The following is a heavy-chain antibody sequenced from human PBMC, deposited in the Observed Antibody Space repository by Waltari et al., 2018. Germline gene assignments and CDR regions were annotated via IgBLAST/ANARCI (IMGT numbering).Heavy chain of an antibody. CDR2: INPNSGGT. D-gene: IGHD2-21*02. Sequence: VQLVQSGAEVTGPGASVRVSCKASGYTFTGYYMHWVRQAPGQGLEWMGWINPNSGGTNYSQHFQGRVTMTKDTSVSTAYMELSWLISGDTAVYYCARETAGTTAWFDPWGQGTLFTVTS. CDR1: GYTFTGYY. CDR3: ARETAGTTAWFDP. V-gene: IGHV1-2*02. J-gene: IGHJ5*02.